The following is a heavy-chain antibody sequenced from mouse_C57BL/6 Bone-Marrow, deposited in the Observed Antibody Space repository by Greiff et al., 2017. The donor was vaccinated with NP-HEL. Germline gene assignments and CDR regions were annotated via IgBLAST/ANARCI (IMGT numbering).Heavy chain of an antibody. CDR2: ISSGGDYI. J-gene: IGHJ3*01. CDR3: TRGDYGSSPFAY. Sequence: EVKVVESGEGLVKPGGSLKLSCAASGFTFSSYAMSWVRQTPEKRLEWVAYISSGGDYIYYADTVKGRFTISRDNARNTLYLQMSSLKSEDTAMYYCTRGDYGSSPFAYWGQGTLSLSLQ. D-gene: IGHD1-1*01. V-gene: IGHV5-9-1*02. CDR1: GFTFSSYA.